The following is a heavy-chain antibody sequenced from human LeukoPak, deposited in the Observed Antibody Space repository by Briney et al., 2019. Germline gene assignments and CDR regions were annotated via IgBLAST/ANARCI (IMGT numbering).Heavy chain of an antibody. J-gene: IGHJ4*02. CDR3: AKVGGYDERAFDY. V-gene: IGHV3-30*02. Sequence: GGSLRLSCAASGFTFSSYGMHWVRQAPGKGLEWVAFIRYDGSNKYYADSVKGRFTISRDNSKNTLYLQMNSLRAEDTAVYYCAKVGGYDERAFDYWGQGTLVTVSS. CDR2: IRYDGSNK. CDR1: GFTFSSYG. D-gene: IGHD5-12*01.